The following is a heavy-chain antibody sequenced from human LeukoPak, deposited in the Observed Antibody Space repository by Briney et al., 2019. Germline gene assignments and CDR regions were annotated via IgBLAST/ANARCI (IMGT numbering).Heavy chain of an antibody. CDR3: ARGTITFGGVIVKFDY. J-gene: IGHJ4*02. V-gene: IGHV1-18*04. Sequence: ASGKGSCKGSGFTFTSYGIGWGGQGPGQGVEWMGWISAYNGNTNYAQKLQGRVTMTTDTSTSTAYMELRSLRSDDTAVYYCARGTITFGGVIVKFDYWGQGTLVTVSS. D-gene: IGHD3-16*02. CDR2: ISAYNGNT. CDR1: GFTFTSYG.